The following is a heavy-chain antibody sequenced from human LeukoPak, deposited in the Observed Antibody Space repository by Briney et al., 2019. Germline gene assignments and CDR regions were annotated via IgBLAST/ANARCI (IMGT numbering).Heavy chain of an antibody. CDR3: ARVMPYYSGSNGYALDY. D-gene: IGHD3-22*01. V-gene: IGHV3-21*01. CDR1: GLGFSSYD. CDR2: ISPSSSYI. J-gene: IGHJ4*02. Sequence: AGKRRLCCAASGLGFSSYDMNWVRQAPGNGLEWVSSISPSSSYIHYADSAKGRFTISRDNAKNSLYLQMNSLRAEDTAVYYCARVMPYYSGSNGYALDYWGQGALVTVSS.